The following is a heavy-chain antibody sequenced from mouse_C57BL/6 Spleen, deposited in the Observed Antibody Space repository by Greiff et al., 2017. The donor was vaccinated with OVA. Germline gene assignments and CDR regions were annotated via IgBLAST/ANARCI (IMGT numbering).Heavy chain of an antibody. CDR2: ISSGGDYI. J-gene: IGHJ2*01. CDR1: GFTFSSYA. Sequence: EVMLVESGEGLVKPGGSLKLSCAASGFTFSSYAMSWVRQTPEKRLEWVAYISSGGDYIYYADTVKGRFTISRDNARNTLYLQMSSLKSEDTAMYYCTRDNYGSPFDYWGQGTTLTVSS. CDR3: TRDNYGSPFDY. V-gene: IGHV5-9-1*02. D-gene: IGHD1-1*01.